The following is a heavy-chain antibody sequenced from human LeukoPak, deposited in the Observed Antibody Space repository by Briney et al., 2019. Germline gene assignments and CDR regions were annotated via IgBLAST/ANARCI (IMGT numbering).Heavy chain of an antibody. D-gene: IGHD6-13*01. CDR2: IYTSGTT. V-gene: IGHV4-61*02. CDR3: ARGRSSSWYFHYYYMDV. Sequence: SETLSLTCTVSGGSISSAAYYWSWIRQPAGKGLEWIARIYTSGTTNYNPSLKSRVTISVDTSKNQFSLKLSSVTAADTAVYYCARGRSSSWYFHYYYMDVWGKGTTVTVSS. J-gene: IGHJ6*03. CDR1: GGSISSAAYY.